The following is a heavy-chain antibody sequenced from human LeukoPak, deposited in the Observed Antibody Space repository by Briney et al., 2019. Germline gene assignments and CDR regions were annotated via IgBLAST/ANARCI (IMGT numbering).Heavy chain of an antibody. CDR3: AKGWDLHLWLWY. Sequence: LAGGSLRLSCATSGFTFSSYGMHWVRQAPGKGLEWVAFIRYDGSNKYYADSVKGRFTISRDNSKNTLYLQMNSLRAEDTAVYYCAKGWDLHLWLWYWGQGTLVTVSS. J-gene: IGHJ4*02. D-gene: IGHD5-18*01. V-gene: IGHV3-30*02. CDR1: GFTFSSYG. CDR2: IRYDGSNK.